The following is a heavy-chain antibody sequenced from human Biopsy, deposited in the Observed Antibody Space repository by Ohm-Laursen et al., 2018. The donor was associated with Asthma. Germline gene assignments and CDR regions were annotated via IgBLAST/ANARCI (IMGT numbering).Heavy chain of an antibody. Sequence: ASVKVSCKASGYPFTDYYVHWARQAPGQGLEWMGRLDPNSGGTNYAQKFLGRVTMTRDTSVNTAFMVLSRLRSDDTAVYYCARIKIRIGAGTDRYFDLWGRGTLVTVSS. CDR3: ARIKIRIGAGTDRYFDL. CDR1: GYPFTDYY. J-gene: IGHJ2*01. CDR2: LDPNSGGT. D-gene: IGHD3-16*01. V-gene: IGHV1-2*06.